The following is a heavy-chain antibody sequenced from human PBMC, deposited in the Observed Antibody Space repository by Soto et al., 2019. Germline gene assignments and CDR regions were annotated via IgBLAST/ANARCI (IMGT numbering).Heavy chain of an antibody. CDR1: GFTVNNNY. Sequence: PGGSLRLSXAASGFTVNNNYIGWVRQAAGKGLEWVSVIYGGGSTYYADSVKSRFTISRDNSKNTLYLQMNSLRVEARAMFYCASAPSGNYYFDSWGQGTLVTGSS. J-gene: IGHJ4*02. CDR3: ASAPSGNYYFDS. V-gene: IGHV3-53*01. D-gene: IGHD1-26*01. CDR2: IYGGGST.